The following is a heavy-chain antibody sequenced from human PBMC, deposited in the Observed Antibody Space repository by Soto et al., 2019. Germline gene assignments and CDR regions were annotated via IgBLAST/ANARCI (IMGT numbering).Heavy chain of an antibody. CDR3: ARQGSSQSFDY. CDR1: GSIFTNYW. D-gene: IGHD1-26*01. V-gene: IGHV5-51*01. J-gene: IGHJ4*02. Sequence: AESLKISCNGSGSIFTNYWIGWVRQMPGKGLEWMGIIYPGDSDTRYSPSFRGQVTFSADKSISTAYLQWSSLKASDTAMYYCARQGSSQSFDYWGQGTLVTVSS. CDR2: IYPGDSDT.